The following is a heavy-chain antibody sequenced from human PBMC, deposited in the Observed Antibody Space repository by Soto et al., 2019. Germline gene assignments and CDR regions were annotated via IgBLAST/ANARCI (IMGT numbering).Heavy chain of an antibody. CDR2: FDPEDGET. Sequence: ASVKVSCKVSGYTLTELSMHWVRQAPGKGLEWMGGFDPEDGETIYAQKFQGRVTMTEDTSTDTAYMELSSLRSEDTAVYYCATDFSISGPFDYWGQGTLVPVS. CDR1: GYTLTELS. D-gene: IGHD3-3*01. V-gene: IGHV1-24*01. CDR3: ATDFSISGPFDY. J-gene: IGHJ4*02.